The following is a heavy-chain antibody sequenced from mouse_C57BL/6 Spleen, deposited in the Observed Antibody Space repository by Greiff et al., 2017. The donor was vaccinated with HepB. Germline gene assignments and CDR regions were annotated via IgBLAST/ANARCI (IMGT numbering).Heavy chain of an antibody. V-gene: IGHV1-15*01. CDR1: GYTFTDYE. D-gene: IGHD2-5*01. J-gene: IGHJ3*01. CDR3: TRSGSNRFAY. CDR2: IDPETGGT. Sequence: VKLMESGAELVRPGASVTLSCKASGYTFTDYEMHWVKQTPVHGLEWIGAIDPETGGTAYNQKFKGKAILTADKSSSTAYMELRSLTSEDSAVYYCTRSGSNRFAYWGQGTLVTVSA.